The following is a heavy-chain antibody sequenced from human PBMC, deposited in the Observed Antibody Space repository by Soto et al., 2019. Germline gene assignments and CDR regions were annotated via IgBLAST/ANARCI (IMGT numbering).Heavy chain of an antibody. CDR1: GGSSRSYY. J-gene: IGHJ1*01. Sequence: PSETLSLTCSVSGGSSRSYYWSWIRQPAGKGLEWIGHIYTSGRTSYNPSLRSRVTMSIDASKSQFSLKLTSVTAADTAMYYCARFDQSDYPIKKNFFGLWGQGTLVTVSS. CDR3: ARFDQSDYPIKKNFFGL. V-gene: IGHV4-4*07. D-gene: IGHD3-3*01. CDR2: IYTSGRT.